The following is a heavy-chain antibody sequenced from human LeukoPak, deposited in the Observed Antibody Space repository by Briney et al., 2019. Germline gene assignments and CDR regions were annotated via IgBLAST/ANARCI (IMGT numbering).Heavy chain of an antibody. D-gene: IGHD4-11*01. CDR1: GGTFSSYA. J-gene: IGHJ4*02. CDR3: AREGGVSNYASSFDY. Sequence: SVEVSCKASGGTFSSYAISWVRQAPGQGLEWMGGIIPIFGTANYAQKFQGRVTITADESTSTAYMELSSLRSEDTAVYYCAREGGVSNYASSFDYWGQGTLVTVSS. CDR2: IIPIFGTA. V-gene: IGHV1-69*01.